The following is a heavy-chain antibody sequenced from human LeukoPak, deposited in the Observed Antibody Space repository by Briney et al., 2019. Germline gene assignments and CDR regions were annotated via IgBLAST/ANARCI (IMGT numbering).Heavy chain of an antibody. CDR2: ILYSGST. J-gene: IGHJ4*02. Sequence: SATLSLTCTVSGASISTYYWSWIRQPPGKGLEWIGYILYSGSTNYNPSLKSRVTISVDTSKKQFSLKVSSVTAADTAVYYCARHWSGYEYYFDYWGQGTLVTVSS. V-gene: IGHV4-59*08. CDR3: ARHWSGYEYYFDY. CDR1: GASISTYY. D-gene: IGHD5-12*01.